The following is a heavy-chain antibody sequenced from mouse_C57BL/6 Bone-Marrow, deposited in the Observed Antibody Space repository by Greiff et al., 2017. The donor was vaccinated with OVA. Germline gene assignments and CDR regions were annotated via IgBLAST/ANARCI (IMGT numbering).Heavy chain of an antibody. J-gene: IGHJ2*01. V-gene: IGHV1-81*01. Sequence: VQLVESGAELARPGASVKLSCKASGYTFTSYGISWVKQRTGQGLEWIGEIYPRSGNTYYNEKFKGKATLTADKSSSTAYMELRILTSEDSAVYFCSRGVWLRLYYFDYWGQGTTLTVSS. CDR2: IYPRSGNT. CDR1: GYTFTSYG. D-gene: IGHD2-2*01. CDR3: SRGVWLRLYYFDY.